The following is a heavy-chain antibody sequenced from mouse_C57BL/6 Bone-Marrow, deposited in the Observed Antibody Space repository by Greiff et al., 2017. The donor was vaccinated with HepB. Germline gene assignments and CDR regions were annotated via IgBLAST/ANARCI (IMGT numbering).Heavy chain of an antibody. CDR3: ARGDGTGYFDV. Sequence: EVKLVESGPELVKPGASVKMSCKASGYTFTDYNMHWVKQSHGKSLEWIGYINPNNGGTSYNQKFKGKATLTVNKSSSTAYMELRSLTSEDSAVYYCARGDGTGYFDVWGTGTTVTVSS. CDR2: INPNNGGT. V-gene: IGHV1-22*01. CDR1: GYTFTDYN. D-gene: IGHD1-1*01. J-gene: IGHJ1*03.